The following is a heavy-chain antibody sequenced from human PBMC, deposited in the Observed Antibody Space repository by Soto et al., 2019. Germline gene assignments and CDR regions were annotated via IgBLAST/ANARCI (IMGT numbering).Heavy chain of an antibody. V-gene: IGHV3-23*01. CDR2: ISGSGGST. CDR3: AKSNPRYYDFWSGSYYYYGMDV. D-gene: IGHD3-3*01. CDR1: GFTFSSYA. J-gene: IGHJ6*02. Sequence: PGGSLRLSCAASGFTFSSYAMSWVRQAPGKGLEWVSAISGSGGSTYYADSVKGRFTISRDNSKNTLYLQMNSLRAEDTAVYYCAKSNPRYYDFWSGSYYYYGMDVWGQGTTVTVS.